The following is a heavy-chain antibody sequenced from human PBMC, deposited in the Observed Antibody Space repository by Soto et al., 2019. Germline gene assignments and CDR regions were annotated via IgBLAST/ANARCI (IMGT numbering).Heavy chain of an antibody. D-gene: IGHD5-18*01. V-gene: IGHV1-69*06. Sequence: QVQLVQSGAEVKKPGSSVKVSCKASGGTFSSYAISWVRQAPGHGLEWMGGIIPIFGTANYAQKFQGRVTMPADKSTSTAYMELSSLRSEDKAVYYCASGVYRYGPHDYWGQGNLVTVSS. CDR1: GGTFSSYA. J-gene: IGHJ4*02. CDR3: ASGVYRYGPHDY. CDR2: IIPIFGTA.